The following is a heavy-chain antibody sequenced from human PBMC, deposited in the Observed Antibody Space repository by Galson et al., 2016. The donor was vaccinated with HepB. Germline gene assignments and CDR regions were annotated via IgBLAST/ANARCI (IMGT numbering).Heavy chain of an antibody. Sequence: SETLSLTCTVSGGSVSGVSFYWSWIRQPPGKGLEWIAYIYKSGSTYYNPSLKSRVTISVDTSKNQFSLKLTSVTAADTAVYYCARVYCLSTSCYDCACPYYYGVDVWGQGTTVTVSS. J-gene: IGHJ6*02. CDR2: IYKSGST. V-gene: IGHV4-61*01. D-gene: IGHD2-2*01. CDR3: ARVYCLSTSCYDCACPYYYGVDV. CDR1: GGSVSGVSFY.